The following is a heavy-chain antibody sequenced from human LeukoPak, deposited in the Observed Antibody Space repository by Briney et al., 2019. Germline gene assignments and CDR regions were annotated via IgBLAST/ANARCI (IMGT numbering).Heavy chain of an antibody. CDR1: GGSISSYY. CDR2: IYTSGNT. CDR3: ARGRGSSWYYFDY. V-gene: IGHV4-4*07. D-gene: IGHD6-13*01. Sequence: SETLSLTCTVSGGSISSYYWSWVRQPAGKGLEWIGRIYTSGNTNYKPSLKGRVTMSVDTSKNQFSLNLSSVTAADTAVYYCARGRGSSWYYFDYWGQGTLVTVSS. J-gene: IGHJ4*02.